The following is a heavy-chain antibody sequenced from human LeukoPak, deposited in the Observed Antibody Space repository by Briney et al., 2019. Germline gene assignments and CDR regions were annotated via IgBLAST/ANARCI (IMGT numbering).Heavy chain of an antibody. CDR2: ISAYNGNT. V-gene: IGHV1-18*01. CDR3: ASSPGDYSYFDY. D-gene: IGHD4-17*01. Sequence: ASVKVSCKASGYTFISYGISWVRQAPGQGLEWMGWISAYNGNTNYAQKLQGRVTMTTDTSTSTAYMELRSLRSDDTAVYYCASSPGDYSYFDYWGQGTLVTVSS. CDR1: GYTFISYG. J-gene: IGHJ4*02.